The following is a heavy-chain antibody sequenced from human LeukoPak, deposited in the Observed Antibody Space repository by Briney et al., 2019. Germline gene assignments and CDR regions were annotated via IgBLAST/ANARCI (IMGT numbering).Heavy chain of an antibody. CDR1: GGSISSGSYD. CDR2: IYKSGSN. J-gene: IGHJ4*02. D-gene: IGHD3-10*01. V-gene: IGHV4-61*02. Sequence: SETLSLTCTVSGGSISSGSYDWRWIRQRGGKGREGIGRIYKSGSNNYNPSLQPRVTISVDPSKNQFSLKLSSVTAADTAVYYCARDPRLWFGESAGYWGQGTLVTASS. CDR3: ARDPRLWFGESAGY.